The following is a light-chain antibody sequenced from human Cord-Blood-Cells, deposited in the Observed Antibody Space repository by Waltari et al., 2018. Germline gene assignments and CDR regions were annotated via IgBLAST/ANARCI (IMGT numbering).Light chain of an antibody. V-gene: IGKV3-11*01. CDR1: QRVSSY. J-gene: IGKJ4*01. CDR2: DAS. CDR3: QQRSNWPLT. Sequence: ESVLTQSPATLSLSPGERATLSCRASQRVSSYLAWYQQKPGQAPRLLIYDASNRATGIPARFSGSGSGTDFTLTISSLEPEDFAVYYCQQRSNWPLTFGGGTKVEIK.